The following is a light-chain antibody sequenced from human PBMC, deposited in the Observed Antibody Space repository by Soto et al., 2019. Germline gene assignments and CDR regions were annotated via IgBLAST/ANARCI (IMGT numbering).Light chain of an antibody. J-gene: IGKJ5*01. Sequence: EIVMTQSPATLSVSVGGRATLSCRASQSISDTLAWYQQKPGQAPKLLIYSASRLSTGFPCRFSGSGSGTDFPLTISILHSEDLAVYYCQQYNNWSITFGQGTRLEIK. CDR1: QSISDT. CDR3: QQYNNWSIT. V-gene: IGKV3D-15*03. CDR2: SAS.